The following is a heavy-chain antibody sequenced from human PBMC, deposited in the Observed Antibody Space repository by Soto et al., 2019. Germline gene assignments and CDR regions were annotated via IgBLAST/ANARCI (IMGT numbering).Heavy chain of an antibody. CDR3: AMAHVDASMDYYYYYGLDV. CDR2: ISGSGGST. V-gene: IGHV3-23*01. Sequence: PGGSLRLSCAASGFTFSSYAMNWVRQAPGKGLEWVSGISGSGGSTYYADSVKGRFTISRDNSKNTLYLQTNSLRAEDAAVYWCAMAHVDASMDYYYYYGLDVWGQGTTVTVSS. D-gene: IGHD5-18*01. J-gene: IGHJ6*02. CDR1: GFTFSSYA.